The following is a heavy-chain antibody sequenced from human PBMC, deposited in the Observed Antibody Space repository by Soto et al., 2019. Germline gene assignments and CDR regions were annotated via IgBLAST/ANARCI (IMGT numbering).Heavy chain of an antibody. J-gene: IGHJ3*02. V-gene: IGHV3-23*01. CDR1: GFTFSSYA. CDR3: AKDRCSSTSCRLFPTNQGTGI. D-gene: IGHD2-2*01. CDR2: ITGSGDST. Sequence: GGSLRLSCAASGFTFSSYAMSWVRQAPGKGLEWVSGITGSGDSTYYADSVKGRFAISRDNSKNTLYLQMNSLRAEDTAIYYCAKDRCSSTSCRLFPTNQGTGIWGQGTMVTVSS.